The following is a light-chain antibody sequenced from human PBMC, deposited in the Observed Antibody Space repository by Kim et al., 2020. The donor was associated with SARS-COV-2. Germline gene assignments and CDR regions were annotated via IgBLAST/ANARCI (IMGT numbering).Light chain of an antibody. CDR2: QDS. V-gene: IGLV3-1*01. CDR1: KLGDKY. Sequence: SPGQTASITCTGNKLGDKYACWYQQKPGQAPVLVIYQDSKRPSGIPARFSGSNSGNTATLTISGTQAMDEADYYCQAWDSSTAVFGGGTQLTVL. J-gene: IGLJ2*01. CDR3: QAWDSSTAV.